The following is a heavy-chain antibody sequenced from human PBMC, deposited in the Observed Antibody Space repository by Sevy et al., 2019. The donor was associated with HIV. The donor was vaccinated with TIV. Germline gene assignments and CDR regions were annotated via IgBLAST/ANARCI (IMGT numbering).Heavy chain of an antibody. Sequence: GGSLRLSCAASGFTFSSYAMSWVRQAPGKGLEWVSAISHSGDGTYYADSVKGRFTNSRDNSKNTLYLEMNSLRAEDTAVYYCAKGTLVVPTVIYYYYGMSVWGQGTTVTVSS. CDR1: GFTFSSYA. V-gene: IGHV3-23*01. CDR2: ISHSGDGT. J-gene: IGHJ6*02. D-gene: IGHD2-2*02. CDR3: AKGTLVVPTVIYYYYGMSV.